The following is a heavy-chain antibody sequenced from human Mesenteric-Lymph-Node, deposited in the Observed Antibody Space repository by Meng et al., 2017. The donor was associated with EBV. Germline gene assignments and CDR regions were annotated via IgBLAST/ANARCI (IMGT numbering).Heavy chain of an antibody. CDR2: IYYTGSA. D-gene: IGHD4-23*01. V-gene: IGHV4-30-4*01. CDR3: ARENPYGGNPGGCDS. Sequence: QVQLQESGPGLVKPSQTLSLTCSVPDGSIGYGGYYWSWIRQPPGKGLEWIGYIYYTGSAYYNPSLKSRVAISINTSENQFSLKLGSVTAANTAVYYCARENPYGGNPGGCDSWGQGALVTVSS. J-gene: IGHJ5*01. CDR1: DGSIGYGGYY.